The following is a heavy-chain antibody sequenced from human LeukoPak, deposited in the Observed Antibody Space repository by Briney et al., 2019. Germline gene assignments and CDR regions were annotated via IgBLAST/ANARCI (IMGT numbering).Heavy chain of an antibody. D-gene: IGHD3-3*01. CDR1: GGSFSGYY. Sequence: SETLSLTCAVYGGSFSGYYWSWIRQPPGKGLEWIGSIYYSEGTFFNPSLKSRLTISVDTSKNQFSLKLSSVTAADTAVYYCARLAAPRYDFWSGYHLHYWGQGTLVTVSS. CDR3: ARLAAPRYDFWSGYHLHY. V-gene: IGHV4-34*01. J-gene: IGHJ4*02. CDR2: IYYSEGT.